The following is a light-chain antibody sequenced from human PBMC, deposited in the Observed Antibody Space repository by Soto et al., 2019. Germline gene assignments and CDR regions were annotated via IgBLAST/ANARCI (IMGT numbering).Light chain of an antibody. CDR2: KAY. Sequence: DIQMTQSPSTLSASVGDRVTITCRASQSISSWLAWYQQKPGKAPKLLIYKAYSLESGVPSRFSGSGSRTEFTLTISSLQPDDFATYYCQQYNSYSPYTFGQGPKLEIK. CDR3: QQYNSYSPYT. CDR1: QSISSW. V-gene: IGKV1-5*03. J-gene: IGKJ2*01.